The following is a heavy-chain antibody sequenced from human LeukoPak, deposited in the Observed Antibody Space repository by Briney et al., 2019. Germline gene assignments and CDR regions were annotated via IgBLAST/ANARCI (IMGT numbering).Heavy chain of an antibody. D-gene: IGHD3-16*01. J-gene: IGHJ5*02. CDR1: GFNFTNFA. V-gene: IGHV3-23*01. CDR2: ISGSGGTK. Sequence: GRSLRLSCATSGFNFTNFAMNWVRQAPGKGLEWVSFISGSGGTKHYADSVKGRFTISRDSSNNLVFLQMSNLRPDDTAVYFCARDSPYTLWAVFEPWGQGTLVIVSS. CDR3: ARDSPYTLWAVFEP.